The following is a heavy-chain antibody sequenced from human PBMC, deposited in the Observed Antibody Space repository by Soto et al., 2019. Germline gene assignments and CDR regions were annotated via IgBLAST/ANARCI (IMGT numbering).Heavy chain of an antibody. V-gene: IGHV4-59*08. Sequence: SETLSLTCTVSGGSISSYYWSWIRQPPGKGLEWIGYIYYSGSTNYNPSLKSRVTISVDTSKNQFSLKLSSVTAADSAFYYCARRYCSSSSCPYYFEYWGQGTLVTVSS. CDR2: IYYSGST. CDR1: GGSISSYY. J-gene: IGHJ4*02. CDR3: ARRYCSSSSCPYYFEY. D-gene: IGHD2-2*01.